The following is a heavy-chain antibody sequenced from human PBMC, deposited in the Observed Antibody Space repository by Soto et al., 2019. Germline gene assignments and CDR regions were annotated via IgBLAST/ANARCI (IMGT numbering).Heavy chain of an antibody. Sequence: EVQLVESGGGLVKPGGSLRLSCAASGFTFSSYSMNWVRRAPGKGLEWVSSISSSSSYIYYADSVKGRFTISRDNAKNSLYLQMNRLRAEDTAVYYCATSSTNDYWGQGTLVTVSS. CDR3: ATSSTNDY. CDR2: ISSSSSYI. D-gene: IGHD2-8*01. J-gene: IGHJ4*02. CDR1: GFTFSSYS. V-gene: IGHV3-21*01.